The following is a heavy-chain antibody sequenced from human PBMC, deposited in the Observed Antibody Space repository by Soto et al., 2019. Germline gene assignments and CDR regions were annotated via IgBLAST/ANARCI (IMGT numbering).Heavy chain of an antibody. V-gene: IGHV3-30*18. CDR1: GFALSNIG. Sequence: GGSLRLSCAASGFALSNIGMQWVRQAPGKGLEWVAVISAGGNTKYYADSVKGRFTISRDNSKNTLFLQMNSLRTEDTAVYYCAKESGGERYAAYFDLWGQGTLVTVSS. J-gene: IGHJ4*02. D-gene: IGHD2-21*01. CDR2: ISAGGNTK. CDR3: AKESGGERYAAYFDL.